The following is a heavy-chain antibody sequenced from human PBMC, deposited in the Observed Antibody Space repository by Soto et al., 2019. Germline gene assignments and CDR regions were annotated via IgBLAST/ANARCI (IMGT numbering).Heavy chain of an antibody. V-gene: IGHV4-4*07. CDR2: IYPSMNT. Sequence: SGTLSLSCTVSHGSISNYYWSWIRQPAGKGLEWIGHIYPSMNTNYNPSLKSRVSMSVDTSKNQFSLKLSSVTAADTAVYYCARDPGDYWGQGTLVTVPS. J-gene: IGHJ4*02. CDR1: HGSISNYY. CDR3: ARDPGDY.